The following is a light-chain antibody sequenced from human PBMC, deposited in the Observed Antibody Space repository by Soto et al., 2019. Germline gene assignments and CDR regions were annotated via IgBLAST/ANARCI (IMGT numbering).Light chain of an antibody. J-gene: IGLJ3*02. Sequence: QSVLTQPPSVSGAPGQRVTISCTGSSSNIGAGYDVHWYQQLPGTAPKLLIYGNSNRPSGVPDRFSGSKSGTSASLAITGLKAEDEADYYCQSYDSSLPGWLFGGGTKLTVL. CDR3: QSYDSSLPGWL. V-gene: IGLV1-40*01. CDR2: GNS. CDR1: SSNIGAGYD.